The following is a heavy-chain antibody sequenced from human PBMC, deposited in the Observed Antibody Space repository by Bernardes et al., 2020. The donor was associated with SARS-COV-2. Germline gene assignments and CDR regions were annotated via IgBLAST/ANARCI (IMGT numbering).Heavy chain of an antibody. V-gene: IGHV3-74*01. J-gene: IGHJ4*02. CDR1: GFTFSSHW. Sequence: GGSLRLSCAASGFTFSSHWMHWVRQAPGKGLVWVSRINSDGSSTSYADSVKGRFTISRDNAKNTLFLQMNSLGAEDTAVYYCVRGPSDGHGRFEYWGQGTLGTISS. CDR3: VRGPSDGHGRFEY. CDR2: INSDGSST.